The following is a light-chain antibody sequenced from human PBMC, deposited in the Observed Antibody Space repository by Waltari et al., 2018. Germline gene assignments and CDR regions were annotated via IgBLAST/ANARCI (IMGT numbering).Light chain of an antibody. CDR3: QAWDNNVVV. V-gene: IGLV3-1*01. Sequence: SYELAQPPSLSVSPGQTATITCSGNRLGDEHTSWYQHKAGQSPVLVIYQDSRRPSEIPARFSGSKSGNAADLTTSGNPPIDEADYYCQAWDNNVVVFGGGTKLTDL. CDR1: RLGDEH. CDR2: QDS. J-gene: IGLJ3*02.